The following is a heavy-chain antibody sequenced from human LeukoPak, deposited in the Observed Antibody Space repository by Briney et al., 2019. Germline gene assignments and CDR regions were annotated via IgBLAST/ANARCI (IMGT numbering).Heavy chain of an antibody. CDR2: TYYSGST. Sequence: SETLSLTCTVSGGSISSYYWSWIRQPPGKGLEWIGYTYYSGSTNYNPSLKSRVTISVDTSKNQFSLKLSSVTAADTAVYYCARDRFWGLDYWGQGTLVTVSS. D-gene: IGHD7-27*01. J-gene: IGHJ4*02. V-gene: IGHV4-59*01. CDR3: ARDRFWGLDY. CDR1: GGSISSYY.